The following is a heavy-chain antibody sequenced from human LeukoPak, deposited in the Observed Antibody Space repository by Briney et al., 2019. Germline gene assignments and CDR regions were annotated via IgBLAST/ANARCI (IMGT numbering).Heavy chain of an antibody. Sequence: ASVKVSCKASGYTFTSHDVNWLRQATGKGLEWLGWMNPNSGHTGFAQKFQGRVTMTRDTSTSTAYMELRSLRSDDTAVYYCARVGYCSGGSCYYFDYWGQGTLVTVSS. CDR1: GYTFTSHD. J-gene: IGHJ4*02. V-gene: IGHV1-8*01. CDR2: MNPNSGHT. D-gene: IGHD2-15*01. CDR3: ARVGYCSGGSCYYFDY.